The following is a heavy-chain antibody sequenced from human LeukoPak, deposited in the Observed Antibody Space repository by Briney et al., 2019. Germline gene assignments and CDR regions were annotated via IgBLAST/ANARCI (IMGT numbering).Heavy chain of an antibody. CDR3: AKDRPGGVVTAGWAFDI. Sequence: GGSLRLSCAASGFTFDDYAMHWVRQAPGKGLEWVSGISWNSGSIGYADSVKGRFTISRDNAKNSLYLQMNSLRAEDTALYYCAKDRPGGVVTAGWAFDIWGQGTMVTVSS. J-gene: IGHJ3*02. V-gene: IGHV3-9*01. CDR2: ISWNSGSI. CDR1: GFTFDDYA. D-gene: IGHD2-21*02.